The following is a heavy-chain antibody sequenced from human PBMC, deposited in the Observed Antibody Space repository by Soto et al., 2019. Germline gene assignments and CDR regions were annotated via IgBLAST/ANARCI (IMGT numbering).Heavy chain of an antibody. CDR3: ARAPSHYDFWSGYHNWSER. CDR2: INPNSGGT. J-gene: IGHJ5*02. V-gene: IGHV1-2*02. Sequence: ASVNVSCKASGYTFTGYYMHWVRQAPGQGLEWMGWINPNSGGTNYAQKFQGRVTMTRDTSISTAYMELSRLRSDDTAVYYCARAPSHYDFWSGYHNWSERWGQGTLVNVSS. D-gene: IGHD3-3*01. CDR1: GYTFTGYY.